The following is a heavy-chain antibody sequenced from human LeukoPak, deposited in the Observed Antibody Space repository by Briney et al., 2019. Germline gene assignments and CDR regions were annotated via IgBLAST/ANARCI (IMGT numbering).Heavy chain of an antibody. CDR3: ARAGYFDWLSLFDY. V-gene: IGHV4-38-2*01. CDR1: GGSLSGYY. CDR2: IYHSGST. D-gene: IGHD3-9*01. Sequence: SETLSLTCAVYGGSLSGYYWGWIRQPPGKGLEWIGSIYHSGSTYYNPSLKSRVTISVDTSKNQFSLKLSSVTAADTAVYYCARAGYFDWLSLFDYWGQGTLVTVSS. J-gene: IGHJ4*02.